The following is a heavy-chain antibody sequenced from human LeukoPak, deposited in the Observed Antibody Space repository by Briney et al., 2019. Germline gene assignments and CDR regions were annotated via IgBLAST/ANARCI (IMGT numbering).Heavy chain of an antibody. CDR1: GGSFSGYY. CDR2: INHSGST. V-gene: IGHV4-34*01. Sequence: SETLSLTCAVYGGSFSGYYWSWIRQPPGKGLEWIGEINHSGSTNYNPSLKSRVTISVDTSKNHFSLNLRSVTAADTAVYYCARRSYNSPFRYWGEGTPVTVSS. D-gene: IGHD5-24*01. J-gene: IGHJ4*02. CDR3: ARRSYNSPFRY.